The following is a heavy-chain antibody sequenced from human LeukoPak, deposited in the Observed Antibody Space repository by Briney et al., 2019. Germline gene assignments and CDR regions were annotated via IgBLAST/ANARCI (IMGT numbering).Heavy chain of an antibody. V-gene: IGHV4-34*01. CDR1: GGSFSGYY. CDR3: ARGGDSSGWEVDY. CDR2: INHSGST. Sequence: PSETLSLTCAVYGGSFSGYYWSWIRQPPGKGLEWIGEINHSGSTNYNPSLKSRVTISVDTSKNQFSLKLSSVTAADTAVYYCARGGDSSGWEVDYWGQGTLVTASS. J-gene: IGHJ4*02. D-gene: IGHD6-19*01.